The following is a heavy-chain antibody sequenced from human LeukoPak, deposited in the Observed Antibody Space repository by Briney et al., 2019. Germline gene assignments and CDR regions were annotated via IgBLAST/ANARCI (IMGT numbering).Heavy chain of an antibody. D-gene: IGHD3-10*01. V-gene: IGHV4-59*01. CDR3: AKDRGTLRYGSGSYFNWFDP. CDR2: IYYSGST. Sequence: SGALSLTFPVSGGSINSYYWNWIRPPPGKGLEWIGYIYYSGSTNYNPSLKSRVTISVDTSKNQFSLKLSSVTAADTAVYYCAKDRGTLRYGSGSYFNWFDPWGQGTLVTVSS. CDR1: GGSINSYY. J-gene: IGHJ5*02.